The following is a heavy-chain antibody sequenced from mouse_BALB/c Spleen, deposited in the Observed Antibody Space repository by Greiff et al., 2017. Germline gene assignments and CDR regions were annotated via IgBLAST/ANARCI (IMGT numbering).Heavy chain of an antibody. Sequence: VQLQQSGAELVKPGASVKLSCTASGFNIKDTYMHWVKQRPEQGLEWIGRIDPANGNTKYDPKFQGKATITADTSSNTAYLQLSSLTSEDTAVYYCARETTAKGYAMDYWGQGTSVTVAS. D-gene: IGHD1-2*01. CDR2: IDPANGNT. J-gene: IGHJ4*01. CDR1: GFNIKDTY. CDR3: ARETTAKGYAMDY. V-gene: IGHV14-3*02.